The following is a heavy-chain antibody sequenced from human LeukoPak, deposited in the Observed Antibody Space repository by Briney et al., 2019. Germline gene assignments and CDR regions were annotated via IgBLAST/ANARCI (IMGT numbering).Heavy chain of an antibody. Sequence: PWGSLRLSCAASGFTFSSYWMHWVCQAPGKGLVWVSRLNSDGSTTSYADSVKGRFTISRDNAQNTLFLQMNGLRADDTAVYYCARDREMINTAFDIWGRGKIVTVSS. V-gene: IGHV3-74*01. CDR3: ARDREMINTAFDI. CDR1: GFTFSSYW. CDR2: LNSDGSTT. D-gene: IGHD3-16*01. J-gene: IGHJ3*02.